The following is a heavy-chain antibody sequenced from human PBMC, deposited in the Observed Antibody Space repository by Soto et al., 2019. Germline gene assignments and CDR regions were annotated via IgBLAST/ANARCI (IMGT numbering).Heavy chain of an antibody. D-gene: IGHD3-3*01. V-gene: IGHV3-21*01. CDR2: ISSSSSYI. CDR1: GFTFSSYS. J-gene: IGHJ4*02. CDR3: ARDRYYDFWSGYLSD. Sequence: EVQLVESGGGLVKPGGSLRLSCAASGFTFSSYSMNWVRQAPGKGLEWVSSISSSSSYIYYADSVKGRFTISRDNAKNSLYLQMNSLRAEDTAVYYCARDRYYDFWSGYLSDWGQGTLVTVSS.